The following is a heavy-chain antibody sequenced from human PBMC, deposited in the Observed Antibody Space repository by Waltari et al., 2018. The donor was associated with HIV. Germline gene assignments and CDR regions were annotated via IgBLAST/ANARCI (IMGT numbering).Heavy chain of an antibody. CDR1: GFTLSAHS. D-gene: IGHD2-15*01. Sequence: EVQLVESVGGLVQPGGSLRLSCAASGFTLSAHSMDWVRQAPGKGLEWVGRSRSNANGYTTEYAASVEGRFSISRDEASNSAYLQMNSLKTEDTAVYFCGRGAAGSVSDYWGPGTLVTVSS. V-gene: IGHV3-72*01. CDR3: GRGAAGSVSDY. J-gene: IGHJ4*02. CDR2: SRSNANGYTT.